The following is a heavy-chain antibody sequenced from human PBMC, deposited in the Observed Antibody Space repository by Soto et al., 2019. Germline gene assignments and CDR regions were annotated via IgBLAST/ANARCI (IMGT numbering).Heavy chain of an antibody. D-gene: IGHD2-15*01. J-gene: IGHJ6*03. CDR1: GGSISSYY. V-gene: IGHV4-59*01. CDR3: ARVGDKYCSGGSCYPSRYYYYYMDV. Sequence: SETLSLTCTVSGGSISSYYWSWIRQPPGKGLEWIGYIYYSGSTNYNPSLKSRVTISVDTSKNQFSLKLSSVTAADTAVYYCARVGDKYCSGGSCYPSRYYYYYMDVWGKGTTVTVSS. CDR2: IYYSGST.